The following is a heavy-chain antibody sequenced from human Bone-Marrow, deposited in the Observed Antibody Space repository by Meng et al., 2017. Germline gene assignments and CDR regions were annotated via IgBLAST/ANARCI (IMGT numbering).Heavy chain of an antibody. Sequence: SETLSPTCTVPGGSISSSSYYWGWIRQPPGKGLEWIGSIYYSGSTYYNPSLKSRATISVDTSKNQFSLKLSSVTAADTAVYYCAREGGLNYYDSSGYSFPIPHYWYFDLWGHGTLVPVSS. V-gene: IGHV4-39*07. J-gene: IGHJ2*01. D-gene: IGHD3-22*01. CDR2: IYYSGST. CDR3: AREGGLNYYDSSGYSFPIPHYWYFDL. CDR1: GGSISSSSYY.